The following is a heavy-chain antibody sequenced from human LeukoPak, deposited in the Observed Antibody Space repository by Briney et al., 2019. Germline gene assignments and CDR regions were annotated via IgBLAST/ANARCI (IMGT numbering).Heavy chain of an antibody. V-gene: IGHV3-48*01. CDR2: ISSSSSTI. D-gene: IGHD6-19*01. CDR1: GFTFSSYS. J-gene: IGHJ6*02. Sequence: GGSLRLSCAASGFTFSSYSMNWVRQAPGKGLEWVSYISSSSSTIYYADSVKGRFTISRDNAKNSLYLQMNSLRAEDTAVYYCARDHRAIAVAGTGIYYYYGMDVWGQETTVTVSS. CDR3: ARDHRAIAVAGTGIYYYYGMDV.